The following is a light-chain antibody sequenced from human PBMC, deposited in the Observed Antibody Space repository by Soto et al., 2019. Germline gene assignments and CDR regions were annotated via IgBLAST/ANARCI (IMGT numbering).Light chain of an antibody. V-gene: IGLV2-14*01. CDR3: SSYSASSTLVV. CDR2: EVS. Sequence: QSVLTQPASVSGSPGQSITISCTGTSGDVGGYNYVSWYQQHPGKAPKLMIYEVSNRPSGVSTRFSGSKSGNTASLTISGLQPEDEADYYCSSYSASSTLVVFGGGTQLTVL. CDR1: SGDVGGYNY. J-gene: IGLJ2*01.